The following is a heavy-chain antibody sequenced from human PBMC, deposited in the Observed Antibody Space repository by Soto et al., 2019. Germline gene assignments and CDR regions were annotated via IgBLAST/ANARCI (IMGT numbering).Heavy chain of an antibody. CDR1: GFTFSSYW. CDR2: IKQDGSEK. Sequence: EVQLVESGGGLVQPGGSLRLSCAASGFTFSSYWMSWVRQAPGKGLEWVANIKQDGSEKYYVDSVKGRFTISRDNAKNSLYRQMNSPRADDTAVYYCARDGELDLRSTWYYYYYYGMDVWGQGTTVTVSS. V-gene: IGHV3-7*05. J-gene: IGHJ6*02. D-gene: IGHD1-7*01. CDR3: ARDGELDLRSTWYYYYYYGMDV.